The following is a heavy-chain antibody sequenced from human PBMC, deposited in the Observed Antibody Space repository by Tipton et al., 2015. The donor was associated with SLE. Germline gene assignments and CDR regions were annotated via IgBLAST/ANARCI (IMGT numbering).Heavy chain of an antibody. CDR2: IYNTASA. V-gene: IGHV4-59*01. CDR3: ASGVYFFDF. CDR1: GGSISTYY. J-gene: IGHJ4*02. D-gene: IGHD3-10*01. Sequence: TLSLTCTVSGGSISTYYWGCIRQPPGKGLEWIGSIYNTASANYNPSLKSRVTISLDTSKNQFSLRLSSVTAADTAVYYCASGVYFFDFWGQGVLVTVSS.